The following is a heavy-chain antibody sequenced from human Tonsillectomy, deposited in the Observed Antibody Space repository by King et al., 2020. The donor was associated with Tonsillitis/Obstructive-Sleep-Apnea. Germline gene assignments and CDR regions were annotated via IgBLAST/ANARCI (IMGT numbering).Heavy chain of an antibody. Sequence: VQLVESGGGVVQPGRSLRLSCAASGFTFSSYAMHWVRQAPGKGLEWVAVISYDGSNKYYADSVKGRFTISRDNSKNTLYLQMNSLRAEDTAVYYCARVLRDIVVVPAAIEDYYYGMDVWGQGTTVTVSS. CDR3: ARVLRDIVVVPAAIEDYYYGMDV. J-gene: IGHJ6*02. CDR2: ISYDGSNK. D-gene: IGHD2-2*02. V-gene: IGHV3-30*04. CDR1: GFTFSSYA.